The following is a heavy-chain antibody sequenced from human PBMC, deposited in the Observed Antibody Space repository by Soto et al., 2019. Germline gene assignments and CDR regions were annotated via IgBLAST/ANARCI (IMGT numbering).Heavy chain of an antibody. CDR1: GYTFTNYA. J-gene: IGHJ5*02. V-gene: IGHV1-3*04. CDR2: ISTGDGDT. CDR3: AREVRSAGEDR. D-gene: IGHD6-19*01. Sequence: QVQFIQSGAEVKKPGASVRVSCKASGYTFTNYAMHWVRQAPGQSLEWMGWISTGDGDTRYSQKFQGGVSITRETSASTVYMDLSSLRSEDTAVYYCAREVRSAGEDRWGQGTLVSVSS.